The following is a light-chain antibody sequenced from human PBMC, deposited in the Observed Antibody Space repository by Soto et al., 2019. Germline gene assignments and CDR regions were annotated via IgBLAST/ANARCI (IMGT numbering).Light chain of an antibody. CDR1: SSDIGAYDY. J-gene: IGLJ1*01. V-gene: IGLV2-14*01. Sequence: QSALTQPASLSGSPGQSITMSCTGTSSDIGAYDYVSWFQQHPGKAPKLMISEVNNRPSGVSNRFSGSKSGNTAYLTISGLQVEDEAEYFCLSFTTTSTHVFGTGTKLTVL. CDR3: LSFTTTSTHV. CDR2: EVN.